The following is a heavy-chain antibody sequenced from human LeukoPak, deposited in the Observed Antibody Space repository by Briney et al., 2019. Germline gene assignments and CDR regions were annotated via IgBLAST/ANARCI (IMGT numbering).Heavy chain of an antibody. V-gene: IGHV3-30*04. CDR1: GFTFSSYA. J-gene: IGHJ4*02. Sequence: GGSLRLSCAASGFTFSSYAMHWVRQAPGKGLEWVAVISYDGSNKYYADSVKGRFTISRDNSKNTLYLQMNSLRAEDTAVYYCARGVGIDDRPSWGQGTLVTVSS. CDR3: ARGVGIDDRPS. CDR2: ISYDGSNK. D-gene: IGHD1-14*01.